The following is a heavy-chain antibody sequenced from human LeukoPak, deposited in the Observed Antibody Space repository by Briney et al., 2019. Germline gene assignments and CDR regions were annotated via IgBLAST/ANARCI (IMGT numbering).Heavy chain of an antibody. CDR2: ISSSSTYI. CDR3: ARAGSGWYES. V-gene: IGHV3-21*01. CDR1: GFTFSDHN. D-gene: IGHD6-19*01. J-gene: IGHJ4*02. Sequence: PGGSLRLSCAASGFTFSDHNMNWVRQAPGKGLEWVSSISSSSTYIYYADAVKGRFAISRDNAKNSVYLQMNSLRADDTAVYYCARAGSGWYESWGQGILVTVSS.